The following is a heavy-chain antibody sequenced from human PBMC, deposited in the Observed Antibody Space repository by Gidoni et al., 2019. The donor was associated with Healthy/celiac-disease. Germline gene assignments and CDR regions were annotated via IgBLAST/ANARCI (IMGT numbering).Heavy chain of an antibody. CDR1: GGSFSGYY. D-gene: IGHD2-2*01. CDR3: ARCLGADIVVVPAARWFDY. J-gene: IGHJ4*02. Sequence: QVQLQQWGAGLLKPSETLSLTCAVYGGSFSGYYWSWIRQPPGKGLEWIGEINHSGSTNYNPSLKSRVTISVDTSKNQFSLKLSSVTAADTAVYYCARCLGADIVVVPAARWFDYWGQGTLVTVSS. CDR2: INHSGST. V-gene: IGHV4-34*01.